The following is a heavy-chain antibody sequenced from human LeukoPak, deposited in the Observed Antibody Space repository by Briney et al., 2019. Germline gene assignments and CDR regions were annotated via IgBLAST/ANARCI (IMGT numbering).Heavy chain of an antibody. Sequence: SETLSLTCTVSGYSISSGYYWGWIRQPPGKGLEWIGSIYHSGSTYYNPSLKSRVTISVDTSKNQFSLKLSSVTAADTAVYYCARDGNSYGHGGVDYWGQGTLVTVSS. J-gene: IGHJ4*02. V-gene: IGHV4-38-2*02. CDR2: IYHSGST. CDR3: ARDGNSYGHGGVDY. CDR1: GYSISSGYY. D-gene: IGHD5-18*01.